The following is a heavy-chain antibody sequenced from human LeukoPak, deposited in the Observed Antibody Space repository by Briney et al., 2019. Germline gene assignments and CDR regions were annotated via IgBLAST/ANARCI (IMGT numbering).Heavy chain of an antibody. CDR3: ARGHYDVLAASYKWTPDY. Sequence: PGGSLRLSCAASGFTFNTFNMNWVRQPPGKGLEWVSSITSGGDYIYYADSVKGRFTTSRDNAKNSLSLQLNSLGVEDTAVYYCARGHYDVLAASYKWTPDYWGQGTLVTVSS. J-gene: IGHJ4*02. D-gene: IGHD3-9*01. V-gene: IGHV3-21*01. CDR2: ITSGGDYI. CDR1: GFTFNTFN.